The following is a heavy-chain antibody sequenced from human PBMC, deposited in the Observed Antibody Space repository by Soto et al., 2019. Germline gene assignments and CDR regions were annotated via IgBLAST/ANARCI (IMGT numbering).Heavy chain of an antibody. V-gene: IGHV3-23*01. J-gene: IGHJ5*02. CDR2: ISGSGFKK. D-gene: IGHD1-26*01. Sequence: GGSLRLSCAASGFTISSRDNHAMSWVRQAPGKGLEWISSISGSGFKKYYADSVKGRFTISRDNSKSTVYLELNNLSAEDTAVYHCAKNQGVELVPLATVDWFDPWGQGSVVTVSS. CDR1: GFTISSRDNHA. CDR3: AKNQGVELVPLATVDWFDP.